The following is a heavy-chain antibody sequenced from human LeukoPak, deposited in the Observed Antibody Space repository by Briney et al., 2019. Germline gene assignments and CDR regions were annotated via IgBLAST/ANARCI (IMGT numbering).Heavy chain of an antibody. CDR1: GYTFTDYY. Sequence: GASVKVSCKASGYTFTDYYMHWVRQAPGQGLEWMGWINPNNGGTNYAQKFQGRVTMTRDTSISTAYMELSRLRSDDTAVYYCARDLPLDRDSSGYFDYWGQGTLVTASS. J-gene: IGHJ4*02. D-gene: IGHD3-22*01. CDR2: INPNNGGT. V-gene: IGHV1-2*02. CDR3: ARDLPLDRDSSGYFDY.